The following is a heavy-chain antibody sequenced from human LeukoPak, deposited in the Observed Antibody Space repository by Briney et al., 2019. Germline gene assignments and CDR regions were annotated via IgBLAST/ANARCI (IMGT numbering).Heavy chain of an antibody. CDR2: INTDESRT. J-gene: IGHJ4*02. Sequence: GGSLRLSCEASAFTFSNYWMHWVRQAPGKGLVWVSRINTDESRTNYADSVKGRFTISRDNAKNTLYLQMNSLRAEDTAVYYCARGPSSRYYDILTGPSLRYFDYWGQGTLVTVSS. V-gene: IGHV3-74*01. CDR1: AFTFSNYW. D-gene: IGHD3-9*01. CDR3: ARGPSSRYYDILTGPSLRYFDY.